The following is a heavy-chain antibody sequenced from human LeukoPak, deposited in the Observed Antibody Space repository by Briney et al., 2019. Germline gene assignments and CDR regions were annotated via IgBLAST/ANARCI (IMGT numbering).Heavy chain of an antibody. D-gene: IGHD3-10*01. V-gene: IGHV1-69*13. CDR3: AGLFRRVTMVRGVHQLYMDV. CDR1: GGTFSSYA. CDR2: IIPIFGTA. J-gene: IGHJ6*03. Sequence: SVKVSCKASGGTFSSYAISWVRQAPGQGLEWMGGIIPIFGTANYAQKFQGRVTITADESTSTAYMELSSLRSEDTAVYYCAGLFRRVTMVRGVHQLYMDVWGKGTTVTISS.